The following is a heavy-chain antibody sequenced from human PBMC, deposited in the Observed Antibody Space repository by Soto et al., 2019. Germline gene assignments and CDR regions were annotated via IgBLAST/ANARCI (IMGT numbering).Heavy chain of an antibody. V-gene: IGHV3-48*03. Sequence: EVQLLESGGGLVQPGGSLRLSCGVSGFTFNDFEMNWVRQAPGNGLEWLAYIDGSVTTKKYADSVRGRFTISRDNPNNSLFLQMSIRSAADTAIYYCARGFARFHYCGQGTFVSVSS. CDR1: GFTFNDFE. CDR3: ARGFARFHY. J-gene: IGHJ4*02. CDR2: IDGSVTTK.